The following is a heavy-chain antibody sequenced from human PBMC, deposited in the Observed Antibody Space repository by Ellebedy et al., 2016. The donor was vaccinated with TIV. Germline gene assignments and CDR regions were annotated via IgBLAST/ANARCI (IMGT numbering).Heavy chain of an antibody. J-gene: IGHJ4*02. CDR3: ARESIGVLGTGDC. D-gene: IGHD6-6*01. CDR1: GFTFSSYA. CDR2: ISDSGDRT. V-gene: IGHV3-23*01. Sequence: PGGSLRLSCAASGFTFSSYAMSWVRQAPGKGLEWVSAISDSGDRTYYADSVRGRFTISRDNSKNTLYLQMNSLRVEDTAVYYCARESIGVLGTGDCWGQGTLVTVSS.